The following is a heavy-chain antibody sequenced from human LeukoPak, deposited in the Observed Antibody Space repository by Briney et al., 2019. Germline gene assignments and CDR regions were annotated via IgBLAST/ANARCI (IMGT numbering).Heavy chain of an antibody. D-gene: IGHD3-10*02. CDR2: ISSSGSTI. J-gene: IGHJ6*04. CDR1: GFTFSSYE. Sequence: GGSLRLSCAASGFTFSSYEMNWVRQAQGKGLDWVSYISSSGSTIYYADSVKGRFTISRGNAKNSLYLQMNSLRAEDTAVYYCAELGITMIGGVWGKGTTVTISS. CDR3: AELGITMIGGV. V-gene: IGHV3-48*03.